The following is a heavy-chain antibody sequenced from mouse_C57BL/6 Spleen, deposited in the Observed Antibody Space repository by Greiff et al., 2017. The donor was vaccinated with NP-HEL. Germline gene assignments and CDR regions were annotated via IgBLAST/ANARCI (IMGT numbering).Heavy chain of an antibody. V-gene: IGHV5-9-1*02. CDR3: TRGVLAMDY. J-gene: IGHJ4*01. CDR1: GFTFSSYA. Sequence: DVMLVESGEGLVKPGGSLKLSCAASGFTFSSYAMSRVRQTPEKRLEWVAYISSGGDYIYYADTVKGRFTISRDNARNTLYLQMSSLKSEDTAMYYCTRGVLAMDYWGQGTSVTVSS. CDR2: ISSGGDYI.